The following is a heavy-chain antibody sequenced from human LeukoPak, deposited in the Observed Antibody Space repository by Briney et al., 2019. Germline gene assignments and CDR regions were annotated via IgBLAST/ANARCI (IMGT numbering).Heavy chain of an antibody. V-gene: IGHV4-34*01. CDR2: STHSGST. CDR1: GGSFSGHY. Sequence: PSETLSLTCAVYGGSFSGHYWTWIRQPPGKGLEWIGESTHSGSTNYNPSLKSRVTISVDTSKNQFSLRLTSVTAADTAVYYCASGRTGAAALDFWGPGTLVTVSS. J-gene: IGHJ4*02. CDR3: ASGRTGAAALDF. D-gene: IGHD2-2*01.